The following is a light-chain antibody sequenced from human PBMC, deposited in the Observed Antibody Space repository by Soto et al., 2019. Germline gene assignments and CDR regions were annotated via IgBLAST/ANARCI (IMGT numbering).Light chain of an antibody. Sequence: EIVLTQSPGTLSLSPGERATLSCRASQSVSSSYLAWYQQKPGQAPRLLIYGASSRATGIPDRFSGSGSGTEFTLSNSRLEPEDFAVYYCQQYGSSPSTFGQGTKVEIK. J-gene: IGKJ1*01. V-gene: IGKV3-20*01. CDR2: GAS. CDR3: QQYGSSPST. CDR1: QSVSSSY.